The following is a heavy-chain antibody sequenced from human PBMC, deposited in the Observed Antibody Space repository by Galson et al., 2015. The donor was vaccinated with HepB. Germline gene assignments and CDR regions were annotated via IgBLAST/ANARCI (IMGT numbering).Heavy chain of an antibody. J-gene: IGHJ4*02. CDR1: GGSISSYY. CDR2: IYTSGST. Sequence: SETLSLTCTVSGGSISSYYWSWIRQPAGKGLEWIGRIYTSGSTNYNPSLKSRVTMSVDTSKNQFSLKLSSVTAADTAVYYCARHEMNSGWYPPYDYWGQGTLVTVSS. CDR3: ARHEMNSGWYPPYDY. D-gene: IGHD6-19*01. V-gene: IGHV4-4*07.